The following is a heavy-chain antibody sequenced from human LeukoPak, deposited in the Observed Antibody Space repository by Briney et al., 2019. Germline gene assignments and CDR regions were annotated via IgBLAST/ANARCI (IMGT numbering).Heavy chain of an antibody. CDR1: GYSFTNYY. CDR2: INPTNGGT. J-gene: IGHJ4*02. D-gene: IGHD6-19*01. Sequence: RRASVKVSCKASGYSFTNYYIHWVRQAPGQGPEWMGIINPTNGGTTYAPKFQGRVTMTKDTSTSTVYMVLSRLGSADTALYYCARETDIAVAANYFDHWGQGTLVTVSS. V-gene: IGHV1-46*01. CDR3: ARETDIAVAANYFDH.